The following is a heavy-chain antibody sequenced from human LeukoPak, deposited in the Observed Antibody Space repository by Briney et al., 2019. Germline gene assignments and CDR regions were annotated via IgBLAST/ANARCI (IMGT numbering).Heavy chain of an antibody. Sequence: SQTLSLTCTVSGGSISSGAYYWSWIRQHPGKGLEWIGYIYYSGSTYSTPSLKSRLTISVDTYKNQFSLKLSSVTATDTAVYYCARLNCSGGSCYSVDHWGQGTLVTVSS. CDR2: IYYSGST. CDR1: GGSISSGAYY. V-gene: IGHV4-31*03. CDR3: ARLNCSGGSCYSVDH. J-gene: IGHJ5*02. D-gene: IGHD2-15*01.